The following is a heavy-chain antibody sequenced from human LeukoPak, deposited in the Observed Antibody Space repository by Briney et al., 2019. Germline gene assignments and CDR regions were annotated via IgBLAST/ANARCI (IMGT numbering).Heavy chain of an antibody. CDR2: LRSKAYGGTT. J-gene: IGHJ6*03. CDR3: TRDQHDFWSGYYAYYYYYYMDV. Sequence: GGSLRLSCTASGFTFGDYAMSWFRQAPGKGLEWVGFLRSKAYGGTTEYASSVKGRFTISRDDSKSIAYLQMNSLKTEDTAVYYCTRDQHDFWSGYYAYYYYYYMDVWGKGTTVTVSS. V-gene: IGHV3-49*03. D-gene: IGHD3-3*01. CDR1: GFTFGDYA.